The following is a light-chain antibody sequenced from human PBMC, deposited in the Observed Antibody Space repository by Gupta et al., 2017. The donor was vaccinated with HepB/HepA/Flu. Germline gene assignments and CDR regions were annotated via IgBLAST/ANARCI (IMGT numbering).Light chain of an antibody. CDR2: DVN. J-gene: IGLJ1*01. CDR1: SNDVGAYNR. V-gene: IGLV2-18*02. CDR3: CSYARFKTYV. Sequence: QSALTQPPSMSGSPGQSVTISCTGSSNDVGAYNRVSWYQQSPGSAPKLIIFDVNYRPSGVPDRFSGSKSGNTASLTISGLQTEDEADYYCCSYARFKTYVFGTGTKVTVL.